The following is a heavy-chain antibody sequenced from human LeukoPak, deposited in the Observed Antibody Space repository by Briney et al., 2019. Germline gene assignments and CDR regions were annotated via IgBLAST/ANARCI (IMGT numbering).Heavy chain of an antibody. CDR3: ARARGLYSSGWYYFDY. CDR1: GFTVSSNY. J-gene: IGHJ4*02. V-gene: IGHV3-66*01. CDR2: IYSGGST. Sequence: GGSLRLSCAASGFTVSSNYMSWVRQAPGKGPEWVSDIYSGGSTYYADSVKGRFTISRDNSKNTLYLQMNSLRAEDTAVYYCARARGLYSSGWYYFDYWGQGTLVTVSS. D-gene: IGHD6-19*01.